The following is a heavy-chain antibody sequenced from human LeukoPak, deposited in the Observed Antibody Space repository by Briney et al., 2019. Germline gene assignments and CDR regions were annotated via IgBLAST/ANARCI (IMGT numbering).Heavy chain of an antibody. V-gene: IGHV4-39*01. CDR2: IYYSGST. J-gene: IGHJ4*02. Sequence: PSETLTLTCTVSGASMRGSTYDWAWIRQTPGKGLEGIGSIYYSGSTHYTPSLKSRVTMSVDTSKNQFSLRVSSVTAADTAVYYCARNSSYYNTGGFDYWGQGILVTVSS. CDR3: ARNSSYYNTGGFDY. D-gene: IGHD3-10*01. CDR1: GASMRGSTYD.